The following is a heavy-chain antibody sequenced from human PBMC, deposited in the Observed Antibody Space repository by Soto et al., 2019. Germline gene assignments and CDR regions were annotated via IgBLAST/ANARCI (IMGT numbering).Heavy chain of an antibody. CDR2: ISAYNGNT. CDR3: AREPILRFNNYGDGSADDY. Sequence: XAGKVSFKASGYAFTSYGIIWVRQSPGQGLEWMGWISAYNGNTNYAQKLQGRVTMTTDTSTSTAYMELRSLRSDDTAVYYCAREPILRFNNYGDGSADDYWGQGTLVTAPQ. J-gene: IGHJ4*02. CDR1: GYAFTSYG. D-gene: IGHD4-17*01. V-gene: IGHV1-18*04.